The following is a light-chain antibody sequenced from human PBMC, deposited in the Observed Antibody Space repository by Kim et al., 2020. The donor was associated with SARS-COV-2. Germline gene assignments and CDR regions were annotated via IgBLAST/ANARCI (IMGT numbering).Light chain of an antibody. J-gene: IGLJ2*01. CDR2: RDS. CDR3: QVWVSSTMV. CDR1: NIGSKN. V-gene: IGLV3-9*01. Sequence: VALGQTARITCGGNNIGSKNVHWYQQKPGQAPVLVIHRDSNRPSGIPERFSGSNSGNTASLTISRAQTGDEGDYYCQVWVSSTMVFGGGTQLTVL.